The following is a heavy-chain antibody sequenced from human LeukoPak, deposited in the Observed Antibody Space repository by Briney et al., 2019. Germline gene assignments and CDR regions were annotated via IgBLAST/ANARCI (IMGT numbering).Heavy chain of an antibody. J-gene: IGHJ6*03. CDR1: GFTFSSYS. CDR3: SKAPLETCTGAVCYYLDV. V-gene: IGHV3-23*01. CDR2: DASSTTST. D-gene: IGHD2-8*02. Sequence: GGSLRLSCAASGFTFSSYSMNWVRQAPGKGLEWVSADASSTTSTYYAKSVRGRFTISRDNSMNTVYLQMNSLRVDDTAVYYCSKAPLETCTGAVCYYLDVWGKGTTVIVSS.